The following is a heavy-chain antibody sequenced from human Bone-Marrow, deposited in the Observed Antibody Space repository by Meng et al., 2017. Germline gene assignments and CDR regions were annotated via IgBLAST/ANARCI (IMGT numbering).Heavy chain of an antibody. V-gene: IGHV1-69*06. CDR1: GGTFSSYA. D-gene: IGHD6-13*01. J-gene: IGHJ4*02. CDR2: IIPIFGTA. Sequence: VQVGEAGAEVKKPGAAVKVSCKACGGTFSSYAISWVRQAPGQGLEWMGGIIPIFGTANYAQKFQGRVTITADKSTSTAYMELSSLRSEDTAVYYCARVPYSSSWYLDYWGQGTLVTVSS. CDR3: ARVPYSSSWYLDY.